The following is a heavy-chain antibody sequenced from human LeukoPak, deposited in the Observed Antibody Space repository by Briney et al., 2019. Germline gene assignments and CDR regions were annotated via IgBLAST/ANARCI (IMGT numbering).Heavy chain of an antibody. V-gene: IGHV4-59*01. CDR3: ASNSGSFRRFDY. D-gene: IGHD1-26*01. CDR2: VFYSGTT. J-gene: IGHJ4*02. CDR1: GGSISSSY. Sequence: SETLSLTGTVSGGSISSSYWSWIRQPPGRGLEWIGYVFYSGTTNYNPSLKSRVTISVDTSKNQFSLKLSSVTAADTAVYYCASNSGSFRRFDYWGQGTLVTVSS.